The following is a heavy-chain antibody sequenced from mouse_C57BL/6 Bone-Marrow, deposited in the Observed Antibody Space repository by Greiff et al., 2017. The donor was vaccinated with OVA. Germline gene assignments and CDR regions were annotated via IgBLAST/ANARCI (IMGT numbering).Heavy chain of an antibody. J-gene: IGHJ4*01. CDR2: IYPRSGNT. CDR3: ARRGGAMDY. CDR1: GYTFTSYG. Sequence: QVQLQQSGAELARPGASVKLSCKASGYTFTSYGISWVKQRTGQGLEWIGEIYPRSGNTYYNEKFKGKATLTADKSSSTAYMELRSLTSEDSAVYFCARRGGAMDYWGQGTSVTGSS. V-gene: IGHV1-81*01.